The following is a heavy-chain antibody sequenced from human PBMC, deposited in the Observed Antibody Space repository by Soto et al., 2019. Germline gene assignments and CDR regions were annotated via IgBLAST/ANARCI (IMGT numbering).Heavy chain of an antibody. Sequence: EVQLVESGGGLVQPGGSLRLSCAASGFTFTSYWMHWVRQAPGKGLVWVSRIKSDGTTTTYADSVKGRFTIPRDNAKNPVFLQRKRRGDEDTAVYYCPTGGAQGPGIYHFEHGGRGTRVTVSS. J-gene: IGHJ4*02. D-gene: IGHD2-2*01. CDR3: PTGGAQGPGIYHFEH. V-gene: IGHV3-74*01. CDR2: IKSDGTTT. CDR1: GFTFTSYW.